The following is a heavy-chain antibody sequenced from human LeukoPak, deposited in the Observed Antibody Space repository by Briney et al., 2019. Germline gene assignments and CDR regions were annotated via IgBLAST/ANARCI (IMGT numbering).Heavy chain of an antibody. J-gene: IGHJ4*02. CDR3: ARGTAAGTANY. CDR2: MYHSGSA. D-gene: IGHD6-13*01. CDR1: GGSISSNNW. Sequence: SETLSLTCAVSGGSISSNNWWSWVRQPPNKGLEWIGEMYHSGSAIYNPSLKSRVTISVDKSKNQFSLKLSSVTAADTAVYYCARGTAAGTANYWGQGTLVTVSS. V-gene: IGHV4-4*02.